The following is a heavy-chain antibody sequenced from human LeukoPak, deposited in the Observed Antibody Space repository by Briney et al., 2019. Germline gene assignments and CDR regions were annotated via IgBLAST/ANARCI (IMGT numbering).Heavy chain of an antibody. CDR2: IYTSGST. CDR3: ARGLRVAVAGTILPPLDY. Sequence: PSQTLSLTCTVSGGSISSGSYYWSWIRQPAGKGLEWIGRIYTSGSTNYNPSLKSRVTISVDTSKNQFSLKLSSVTAADTAVYYCARGLRVAVAGTILPPLDYWGQGTLVTVSS. V-gene: IGHV4-61*02. CDR1: GGSISSGSYY. D-gene: IGHD6-19*01. J-gene: IGHJ4*02.